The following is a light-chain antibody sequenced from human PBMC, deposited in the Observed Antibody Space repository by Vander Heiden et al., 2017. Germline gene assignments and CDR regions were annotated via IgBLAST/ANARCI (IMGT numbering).Light chain of an antibody. CDR3: QQSNSSPLT. Sequence: QMTQSPSPVTPSVGARVTTTCRASQGISSWLAWYQQKPGKAPKLLIYGASSRQSGVPARFSGSGSGTDFTLTISSLEPEDFAAYYCQQSNSSPLTFGGGTKVEIK. V-gene: IGKV1D-12*01. CDR1: QGISSW. J-gene: IGKJ4*01. CDR2: GAS.